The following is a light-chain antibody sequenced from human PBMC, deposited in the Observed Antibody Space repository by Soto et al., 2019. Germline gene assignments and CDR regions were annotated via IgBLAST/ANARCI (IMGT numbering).Light chain of an antibody. CDR3: QQSYSPLT. Sequence: DIQMTQSPSFLSASVGDTVTITCRASQTATNYLNWYQQRPGKPPKLLIYAASTLQIGVPSRFRGSGSGTDFTLTITRLQAEDVATYFCQQSYSPLTFGGGTKVEIQ. V-gene: IGKV1-39*01. CDR1: QTATNY. J-gene: IGKJ4*01. CDR2: AAS.